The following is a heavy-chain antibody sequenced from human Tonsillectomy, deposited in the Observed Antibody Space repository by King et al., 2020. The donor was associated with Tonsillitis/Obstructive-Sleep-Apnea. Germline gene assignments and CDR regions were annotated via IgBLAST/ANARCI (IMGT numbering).Heavy chain of an antibody. CDR1: GYSFTRYW. D-gene: IGHD3-22*01. CDR3: ASHTVHSSGSRSGLDV. Sequence: VQLVESGAEVKKPGESLKISCKGSGYSFTRYWISWVRQMPGKGLEWMGRIDPSDSYTNYSPSFQGHVTISADKSISTAYLQWSSLKASDTALYYCASHTVHSSGSRSGLDVWGQGTTFTVSS. CDR2: IDPSDSYT. J-gene: IGHJ6*02. V-gene: IGHV5-10-1*03.